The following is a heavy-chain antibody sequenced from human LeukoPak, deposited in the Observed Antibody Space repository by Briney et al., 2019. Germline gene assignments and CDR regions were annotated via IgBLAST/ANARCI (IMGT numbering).Heavy chain of an antibody. CDR2: ISGSGGST. Sequence: GGSLRLSCAASRFTFSSYAMSWVRQAPGKGLEWVSAISGSGGSTYYADSVKGRFTISRDNSKNSLYLQMNSLRAEDTAVYYCARDEYSSGWYGNFDYWGQGTLVTVSS. CDR1: RFTFSSYA. V-gene: IGHV3-23*01. J-gene: IGHJ4*02. D-gene: IGHD6-19*01. CDR3: ARDEYSSGWYGNFDY.